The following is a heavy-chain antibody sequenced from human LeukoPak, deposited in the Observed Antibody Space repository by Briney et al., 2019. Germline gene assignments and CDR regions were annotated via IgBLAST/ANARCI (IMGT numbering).Heavy chain of an antibody. CDR1: GYTFTGYC. Sequence: ASVKVSCKPSGYTFTGYCLNWVRQAPGQGLEWMGWINPNSGRTKFAQKIQVRVTMTRDTSISTAYMELSRLRSDDTAVYYCARGGKVLNTEIRGALVSRDGFDIWGQGTMVTVSS. J-gene: IGHJ3*02. CDR3: ARGGKVLNTEIRGALVSRDGFDI. V-gene: IGHV1-2*02. D-gene: IGHD3-10*01. CDR2: INPNSGRT.